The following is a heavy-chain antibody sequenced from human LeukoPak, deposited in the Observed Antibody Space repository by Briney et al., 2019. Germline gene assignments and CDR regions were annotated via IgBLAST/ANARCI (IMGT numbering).Heavy chain of an antibody. V-gene: IGHV4-59*08. J-gene: IGHJ4*02. Sequence: SETLSLTCTVSGGPISSYYWSWIRQPPGKGLEWIGYIYYSGSTNYNPSLKSRVTISVDTSKNQLSLKLSSVTAADTAVYYCARHWETSSWYVDYWGQGTLVTVSS. CDR1: GGPISSYY. CDR2: IYYSGST. CDR3: ARHWETSSWYVDY. D-gene: IGHD6-13*01.